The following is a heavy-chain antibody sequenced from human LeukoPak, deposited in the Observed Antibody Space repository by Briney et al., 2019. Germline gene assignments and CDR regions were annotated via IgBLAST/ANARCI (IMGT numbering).Heavy chain of an antibody. V-gene: IGHV1-2*02. D-gene: IGHD2-21*02. CDR3: ARDPSQVVVTAAATLDY. CDR1: GYTFTGYY. Sequence: WSSVKVSCKASGYTFTGYYMHWVRQAPGQGLEWMGWINPNSGGTNYAQKFQGRVTMTRDTSISTAYMELSRLRSDDTAVYYCARDPSQVVVTAAATLDYWGQGTLVTVSS. J-gene: IGHJ4*02. CDR2: INPNSGGT.